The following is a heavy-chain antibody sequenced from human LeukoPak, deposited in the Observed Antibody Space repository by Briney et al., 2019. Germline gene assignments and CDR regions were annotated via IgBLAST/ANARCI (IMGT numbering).Heavy chain of an antibody. CDR3: ARGGSRWSVGSVAFDY. CDR1: GGSVSSGSYY. CDR2: IYYSGST. D-gene: IGHD1-26*01. J-gene: IGHJ4*02. Sequence: SETLSLTCTVSGGSVSSGSYYWSWIRQPPGKGLEWIGYIYYSGSTNYNPSLKGRVTISVDTSKNQFSLKLSSVTAADTAVYYCARGGSRWSVGSVAFDYWGQGTLVTVSS. V-gene: IGHV4-61*01.